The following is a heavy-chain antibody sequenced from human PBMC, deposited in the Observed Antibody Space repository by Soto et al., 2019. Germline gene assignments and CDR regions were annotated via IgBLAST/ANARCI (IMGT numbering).Heavy chain of an antibody. CDR2: IYYIGCT. J-gene: IGHJ3*01. CDR1: GGSISSGVYY. Sequence: QVQLQESGPGLVNPSQTLALTCTVSGGSISSGVYYWSWIRQHPWKGLEWIGYIYYIGCTYYNPSLKSRVTISVDTSKSQFSLKLSSVTAADTAVYYCARYFMVRGVMSDFDLWGQGTRFTVSS. V-gene: IGHV4-31*03. D-gene: IGHD3-10*01. CDR3: ARYFMVRGVMSDFDL.